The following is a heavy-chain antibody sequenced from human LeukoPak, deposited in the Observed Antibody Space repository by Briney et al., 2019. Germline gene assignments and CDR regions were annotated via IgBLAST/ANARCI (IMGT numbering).Heavy chain of an antibody. CDR2: NSSTSSSYI. CDR3: ARGLQSCTGDCYFGY. J-gene: IGHJ4*02. Sequence: GSLRLSXAASGFTFSSYSINWVQPAPGKGLGWVSSNSSTSSSYIYYADSVKGRFTISRDNAKNSLYLQMNSLRAEDTAVYYCARGLQSCTGDCYFGYWGQGTLVTVSS. D-gene: IGHD2-8*02. V-gene: IGHV3-21*01. CDR1: GFTFSSYS.